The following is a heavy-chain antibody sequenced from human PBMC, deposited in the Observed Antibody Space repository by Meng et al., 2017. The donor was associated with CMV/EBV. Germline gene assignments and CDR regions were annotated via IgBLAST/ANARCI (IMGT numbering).Heavy chain of an antibody. CDR2: IYYSGST. V-gene: IGHV4-39*01. CDR1: GGSISSSSYY. D-gene: IGHD2-2*01. CDR3: ASYIVVVPAAIGD. Sequence: SETLFLTCTVSGGSISSSSYYWGWIRQPPGKGLEWIGSIYYSGSTYYNPSLKSRVTISVDTSKNQFSLKLSSVTAADTAVYYCASYIVVVPAAIGDWGQGTLVTVSS. J-gene: IGHJ4*02.